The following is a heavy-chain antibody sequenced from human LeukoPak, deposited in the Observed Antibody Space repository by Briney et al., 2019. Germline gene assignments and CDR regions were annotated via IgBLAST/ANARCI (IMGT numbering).Heavy chain of an antibody. CDR2: IHGSDDNT. D-gene: IGHD4-23*01. V-gene: IGHV3-23*01. J-gene: IGHJ4*02. Sequence: RPGGSLRLSCVVSGFTFSPYSMNWVRQAPGKGLEWVSAIHGSDDNTHYADSVKGRFTISRDKSKNTLYLQMNSLRADDTAVYYCAKDLLRWSFDYWGQGTLVTVSS. CDR1: GFTFSPYS. CDR3: AKDLLRWSFDY.